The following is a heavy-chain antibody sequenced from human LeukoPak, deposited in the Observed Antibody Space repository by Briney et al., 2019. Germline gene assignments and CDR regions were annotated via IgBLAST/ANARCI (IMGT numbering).Heavy chain of an antibody. D-gene: IGHD3-22*01. V-gene: IGHV3-21*04. CDR3: ARDDSSGFLVVYFDY. J-gene: IGHJ4*02. Sequence: GGSLRLSCAASGFTFSSYNMNWVRQAPGKGLEWVSSITSGSSYIYYADSVKGRFTISRDNAKNSLYLQMNSLRVEDTALYYCARDDSSGFLVVYFDYWGQGTLVTVSS. CDR1: GFTFSSYN. CDR2: ITSGSSYI.